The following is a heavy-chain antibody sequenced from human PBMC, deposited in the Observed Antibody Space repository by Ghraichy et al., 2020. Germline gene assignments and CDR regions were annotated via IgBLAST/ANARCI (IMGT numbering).Heavy chain of an antibody. CDR2: ISSSSNYI. CDR3: SRGGGAGTPVLYHMDV. J-gene: IGHJ6*02. V-gene: IGHV3-21*01. Sequence: GGSLRLSCAASGFTFSSYTMNWVRQAPGKGLEWVSSISSSSNYIYYADSLRGRFTISRDNAKNSLHLQMNSLRAEDTAVYYCSRGGGAGTPVLYHMDVWGLGTTVTVSS. CDR1: GFTFSSYT. D-gene: IGHD6-19*01.